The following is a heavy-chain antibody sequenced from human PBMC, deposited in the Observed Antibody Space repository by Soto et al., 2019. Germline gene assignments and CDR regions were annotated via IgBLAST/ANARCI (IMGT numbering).Heavy chain of an antibody. CDR2: INTNTGNP. Sequence: ASVKVSCKASGYTFTSYAMNWVRQAPGQGLEWMGWINTNTGNPTYAQGFTGRFVFSLDTSVSTAYLQICSLKAEDTAVYYCARYGGGERKGNNYHYYYMDVWGKGTTVTVSS. V-gene: IGHV7-4-1*01. CDR3: ARYGGGERKGNNYHYYYMDV. CDR1: GYTFTSYA. J-gene: IGHJ6*03. D-gene: IGHD3-16*01.